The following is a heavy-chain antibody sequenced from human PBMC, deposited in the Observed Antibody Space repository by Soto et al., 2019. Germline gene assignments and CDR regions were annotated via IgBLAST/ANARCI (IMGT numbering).Heavy chain of an antibody. CDR1: GFTFSSYS. CDR2: ISSSSSTI. J-gene: IGHJ6*02. Sequence: PGGSLRLSCAASGFTFSSYSMNWVRQAPGKGLEWVSYISSSSSTIYYADSVKGRFTISRDNAKNSLYLQMNSLRDEDTAVYYCAAGYDSSGYRFCGMDVWGQGTTVTVSS. D-gene: IGHD3-22*01. CDR3: AAGYDSSGYRFCGMDV. V-gene: IGHV3-48*02.